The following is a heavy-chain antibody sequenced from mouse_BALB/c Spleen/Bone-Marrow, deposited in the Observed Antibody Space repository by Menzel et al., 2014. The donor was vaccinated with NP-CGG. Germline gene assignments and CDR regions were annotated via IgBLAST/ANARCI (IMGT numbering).Heavy chain of an antibody. J-gene: IGHJ2*01. CDR2: ISSGSSSI. CDR1: GFTFSRFG. Sequence: EVKLVESGGGLVQPGGSRKPSCAASGFTFSRFGMHWVRQAPEKGLEWVAFISSGSSSIYYTDTVKGRFTISRDNPKNTLFLQMTSLRSEDTAMYYCGRGDYWGQGTTLTVSS. V-gene: IGHV5-17*02. CDR3: GRGDY.